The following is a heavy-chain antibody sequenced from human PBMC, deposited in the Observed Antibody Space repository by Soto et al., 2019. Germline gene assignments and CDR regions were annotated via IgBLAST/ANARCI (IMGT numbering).Heavy chain of an antibody. D-gene: IGHD3-10*01. Sequence: GGSLRLSCAASGFTFSSYAMHCVRQAPGKGLEYVSAISSNGGSTYYANSVKGRFTISRDNSKNTLYLQMGSLRAEDMAVYYCARQGRAVSSYYFDYWGQGTLVTVSS. J-gene: IGHJ4*02. CDR3: ARQGRAVSSYYFDY. CDR1: GFTFSSYA. V-gene: IGHV3-64*01. CDR2: ISSNGGST.